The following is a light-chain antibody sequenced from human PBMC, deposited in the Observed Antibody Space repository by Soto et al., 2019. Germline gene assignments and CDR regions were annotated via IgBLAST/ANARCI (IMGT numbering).Light chain of an antibody. CDR2: RAS. J-gene: IGKJ1*01. CDR1: QSVSSN. V-gene: IGKV3-15*01. Sequence: EMVLTQSPGTLSLSPGERATLSCRASQSVSSNNLAWYQQRPGQAPRLLIYRASTRATNIPARFSGSGSGTEFTLTISSLQSEDFALYYCQQYHNLWTFGQGTKVDI. CDR3: QQYHNLWT.